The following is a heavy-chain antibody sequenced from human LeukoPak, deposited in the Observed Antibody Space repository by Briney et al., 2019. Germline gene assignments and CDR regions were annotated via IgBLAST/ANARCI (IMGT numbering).Heavy chain of an antibody. CDR3: ARDGGSFSYNMDV. J-gene: IGHJ6*02. V-gene: IGHV1-8*01. Sequence: GASVKVSCKASGYTFTSFDINWVRQATGQGLEWMGWMNPNSGNTGYAQKFQGRVTMTSDTSTSTVYMELSSLRSEDTAVYFCARDGGSFSYNMDVWGQGTTVTVSS. CDR1: GYTFTSFD. D-gene: IGHD1-26*01. CDR2: MNPNSGNT.